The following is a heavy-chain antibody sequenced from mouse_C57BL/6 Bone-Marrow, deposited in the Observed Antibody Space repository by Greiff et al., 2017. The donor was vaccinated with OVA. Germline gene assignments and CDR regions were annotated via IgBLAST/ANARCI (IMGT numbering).Heavy chain of an antibody. CDR2: IYPRSGNT. V-gene: IGHV1-81*01. J-gene: IGHJ1*03. CDR3: CSPSSSLDLYFGG. Sequence: QVQLQQSGAELARPGASVKLSCKASGYTFTSYGMSWVKQSPGQSLEWIGEIYPRSGNTYYNEKFKGKATLTADKSSSTAYMELRSLTSEDSAVYFCCSPSSSLDLYFGGWGTGPTVTVAT. CDR1: GYTFTSYG. D-gene: IGHD1-1*01.